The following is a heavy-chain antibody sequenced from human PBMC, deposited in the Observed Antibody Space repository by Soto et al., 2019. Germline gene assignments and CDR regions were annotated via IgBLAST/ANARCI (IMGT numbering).Heavy chain of an antibody. Sequence: QVQLVESGGGVVQPGWSLRLSCAASGFGISDYGMEWVRQAPGKGLEWVALISYDGSNTYYADSVKGRFTISRDNSKDTLFLQMTGLRREDTAVYYCAKGAGDRLSLGMDVWGQGTTVTVSS. D-gene: IGHD1-26*01. V-gene: IGHV3-30*18. J-gene: IGHJ6*02. CDR2: ISYDGSNT. CDR3: AKGAGDRLSLGMDV. CDR1: GFGISDYG.